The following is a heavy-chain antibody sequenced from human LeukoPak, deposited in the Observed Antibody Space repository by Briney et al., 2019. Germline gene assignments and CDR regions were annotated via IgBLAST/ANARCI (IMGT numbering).Heavy chain of an antibody. V-gene: IGHV4-59*11. D-gene: IGHD6-6*01. CDR1: GGSISSHY. Sequence: SDTLSLTCTVSGGSISSHYWSWIRQPPGKGLEWIGYTYYSGSTNYNPSLNSRVTISVDTSKNQFSLKLSSVTAADTAVYYCARDDRGSSSRSDAFDMWGQGTMVTVSS. CDR2: TYYSGST. J-gene: IGHJ3*02. CDR3: ARDDRGSSSRSDAFDM.